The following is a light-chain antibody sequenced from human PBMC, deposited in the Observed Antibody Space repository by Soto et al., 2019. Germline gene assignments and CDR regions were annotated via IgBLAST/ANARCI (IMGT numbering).Light chain of an antibody. J-gene: IGKJ1*01. CDR3: QQYGSSPT. CDR1: QSVSSNY. Sequence: ETVLTQSXGTLSLSPGERATLSCRSSQSVSSNYLAWYQQKPGQAPRLLIYDVSSRATGIPDRFSGSGSGTDFTLTISRLEPEDFAMYYCQQYGSSPTFGQGTKVEIK. V-gene: IGKV3-20*01. CDR2: DVS.